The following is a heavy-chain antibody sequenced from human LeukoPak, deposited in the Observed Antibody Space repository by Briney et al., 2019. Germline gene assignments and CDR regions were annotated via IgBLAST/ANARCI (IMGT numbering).Heavy chain of an antibody. Sequence: GGSLRLSCAASGFTFSSYWMHWVRQAPGKGLVWVSRINSDGSSTSYADSVKGRFTISRDSSKNTLYPQMSSLRAEDTAVYYCATLPITMIRGGVGYWGQGTLVTVSS. CDR3: ATLPITMIRGGVGY. D-gene: IGHD3-10*01. J-gene: IGHJ4*02. CDR2: INSDGSST. V-gene: IGHV3-74*01. CDR1: GFTFSSYW.